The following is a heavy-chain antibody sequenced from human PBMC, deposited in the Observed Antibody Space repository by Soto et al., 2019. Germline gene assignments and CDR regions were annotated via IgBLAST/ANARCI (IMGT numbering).Heavy chain of an antibody. Sequence: PSATLSLTCTVSGGSISSYYWSWIRQPPGKGLEWIGYIYYSGSTNYNPSLKSRVTISVDTSKSQISLRLTSVTAADTAVYYCARASGLGVAHIDYWGQGTPVTVSS. V-gene: IGHV4-59*01. J-gene: IGHJ4*02. CDR1: GGSISSYY. CDR3: ARASGLGVAHIDY. CDR2: IYYSGST. D-gene: IGHD6-19*01.